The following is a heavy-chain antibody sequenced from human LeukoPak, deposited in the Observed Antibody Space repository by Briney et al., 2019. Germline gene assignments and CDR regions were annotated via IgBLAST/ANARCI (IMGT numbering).Heavy chain of an antibody. CDR2: ISGNGGTK. CDR3: GRGIPVDY. Sequence: GGSLRLSCAASGFTFSNYYISWIRQAPGKGLEWVSYISGNGGTKYDADSVKGRFIMTRDSAKKSVYLQMTSLGVEDTAVYYCGRGIPVDYWGQGLLVTVSS. CDR1: GFTFSNYY. V-gene: IGHV3-11*01. J-gene: IGHJ4*02.